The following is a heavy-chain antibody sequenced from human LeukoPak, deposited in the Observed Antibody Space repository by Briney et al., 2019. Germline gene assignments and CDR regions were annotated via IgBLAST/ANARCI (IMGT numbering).Heavy chain of an antibody. CDR1: GFTFSSYG. Sequence: GRSLRLSCAASGFTFSSYGRHWVRQAPGKGLEWVAVIWYDGSNKYYEASVKGRFTTSRDNSKNTLYLQMNSLRAEDTAVYYCARDAWEDKVGAFDIWGQGTMVTVSS. V-gene: IGHV3-33*01. CDR3: ARDAWEDKVGAFDI. CDR2: IWYDGSNK. J-gene: IGHJ3*02. D-gene: IGHD5-12*01.